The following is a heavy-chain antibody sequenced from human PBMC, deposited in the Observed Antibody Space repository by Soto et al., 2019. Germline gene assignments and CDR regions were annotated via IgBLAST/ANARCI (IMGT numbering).Heavy chain of an antibody. J-gene: IGHJ6*02. CDR3: AKEDHSSSWYGVLYYYGMDV. CDR1: GYTLTELS. D-gene: IGHD6-13*01. V-gene: IGHV1-24*01. CDR2: FDPEDGET. Sequence: ASVKVSCKVSGYTLTELSMHWVRQAPGKGLEWMGGFDPEDGETIYAQKFQGRVTMTEDTSTDTAYMELSSLRSEDTAVYYCAKEDHSSSWYGVLYYYGMDVWGQGTTVTVSS.